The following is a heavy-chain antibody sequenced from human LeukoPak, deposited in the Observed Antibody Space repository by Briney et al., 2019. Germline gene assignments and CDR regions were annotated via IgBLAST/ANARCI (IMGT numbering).Heavy chain of an antibody. CDR3: AKVVHIVVVNDAFDI. CDR1: GFTFSSYA. Sequence: PGGSLRLSCAASGFTFSSYAMSWVRQAPGKGLEWVSAISGSGGSTYYADSVKGRFTISRDNSKSTLYLQMNSLRAEDTAVYYCAKVVHIVVVNDAFDIWGQGTMVTVSS. J-gene: IGHJ3*02. CDR2: ISGSGGST. D-gene: IGHD2-21*01. V-gene: IGHV3-23*01.